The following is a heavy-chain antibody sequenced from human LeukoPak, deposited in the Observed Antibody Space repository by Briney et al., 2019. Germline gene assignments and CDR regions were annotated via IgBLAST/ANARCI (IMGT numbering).Heavy chain of an antibody. J-gene: IGHJ4*02. CDR2: ISSSGSTI. D-gene: IGHD2-8*01. CDR1: GFTFSDYY. Sequence: GGSLRLSCAASGFTFSDYYMSWIRQAPGKGLEWVSYISSSGSTIYYADSVKGRFTISRDNAKNSLFLQMNSLRVEDSAIYYCASRKEYAVSSVYYWGRGILVTVSS. CDR3: ASRKEYAVSSVYY. V-gene: IGHV3-11*01.